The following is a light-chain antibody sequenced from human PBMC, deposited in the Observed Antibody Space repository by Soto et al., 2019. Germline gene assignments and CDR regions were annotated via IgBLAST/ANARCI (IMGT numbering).Light chain of an antibody. CDR2: SAS. Sequence: IPMTQSPSSLSASVGDRVSVTCRASQNIGNDLNWYQQKPGEAPKFLIYSASRLQSGVPSRFSGSGSGTFFTLTITSLQPEDFAVYYCQQSSSSLYTFGQGTKVEI. V-gene: IGKV1-39*01. J-gene: IGKJ2*01. CDR3: QQSSSSLYT. CDR1: QNIGND.